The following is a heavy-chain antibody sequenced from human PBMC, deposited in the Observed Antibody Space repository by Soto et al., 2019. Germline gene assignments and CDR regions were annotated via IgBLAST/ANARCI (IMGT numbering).Heavy chain of an antibody. D-gene: IGHD3-10*01. V-gene: IGHV1-8*02. CDR1: GYTFTGYY. CDR3: ARGDMSGSGSSEFDY. CDR2: INPNSGDT. Sequence: ASVKVSCKASGYTFTGYYMHWVRQAPGQGLEWMGWINPNSGDTGYAQKFQGRVTMTRNTSISTAYMELSSLRSEDTAVYYCARGDMSGSGSSEFDYWGQGTLVTVSS. J-gene: IGHJ4*02.